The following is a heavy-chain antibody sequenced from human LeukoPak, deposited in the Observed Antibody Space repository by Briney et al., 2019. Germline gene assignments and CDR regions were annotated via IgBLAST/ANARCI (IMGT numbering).Heavy chain of an antibody. CDR2: IYYSGST. CDR3: ARDSGGRDAFDI. J-gene: IGHJ3*02. D-gene: IGHD3-10*01. V-gene: IGHV4-59*01. Sequence: PSETLSLTCTVSGGSISSYYWSWIRQPPGKGLEGIGYIYYSGSTNYNPSLTSRVTISVDTSKNQFSLKLSSVTAADTAVYYCARDSGGRDAFDIWGQGTMVTVSS. CDR1: GGSISSYY.